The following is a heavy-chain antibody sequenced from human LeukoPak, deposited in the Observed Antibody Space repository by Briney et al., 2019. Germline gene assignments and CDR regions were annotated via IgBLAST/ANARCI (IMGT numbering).Heavy chain of an antibody. D-gene: IGHD5/OR15-5a*01. J-gene: IGHJ5*02. CDR3: ARDRVSGRNWFDP. CDR2: IYHSGST. CDR1: GGSISSSNW. Sequence: SETLSLTCAVSGGSISSSNWWSWVRQPPGKGLEWIGEIYHSGSTNYNPSLKSRVTISVDKSKNQFSLKLSSVTAADTAVYFCARDRVSGRNWFDPWGHGTLVTVSA. V-gene: IGHV4-4*02.